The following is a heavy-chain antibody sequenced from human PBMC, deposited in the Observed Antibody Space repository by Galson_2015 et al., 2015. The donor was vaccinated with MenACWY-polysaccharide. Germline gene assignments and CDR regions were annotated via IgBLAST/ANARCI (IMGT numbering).Heavy chain of an antibody. J-gene: IGHJ4*02. CDR1: GYNFGGNG. D-gene: IGHD6-13*01. CDR2: IRNDGRK. V-gene: IGHV3-30*02. CDR3: VRNPSRLDIAAASH. Sequence: SLRLSCAGSGYNFGGNGLHWVRQAPGKGLEWVALIRNDGRKHYPDAVKGRFTISSDNSKNTLYLQMNSLRPEDTAVYYCVRNPSRLDIAAASHWGQGALVSVSS.